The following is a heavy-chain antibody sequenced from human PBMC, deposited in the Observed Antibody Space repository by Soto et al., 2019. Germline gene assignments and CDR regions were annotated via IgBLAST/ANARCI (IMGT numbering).Heavy chain of an antibody. CDR3: ARDSRGNVLRFLEWLPPGYYGMDV. V-gene: IGHV4-38-2*02. J-gene: IGHJ6*02. D-gene: IGHD3-3*01. CDR2: IYHSGST. CDR1: GYSISSGYY. Sequence: SETLSLTCAASGYSISSGYYWGWIRQPPGKGLEWIGSIYHSGSTYYNPSLKSRVTISVDTSKNQFSLKLSSVTAADTAVYYCARDSRGNVLRFLEWLPPGYYGMDVWGQGTTVTVSS.